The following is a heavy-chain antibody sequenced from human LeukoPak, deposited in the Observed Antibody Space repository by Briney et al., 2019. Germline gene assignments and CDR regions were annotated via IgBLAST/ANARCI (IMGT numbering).Heavy chain of an antibody. CDR2: MNPNSGNT. V-gene: IGHV1-8*03. J-gene: IGHJ4*02. D-gene: IGHD3-10*01. Sequence: LMGWMNPNSGNTGYAQKFQVRVTITRNNSISTAYMELSSLRSEDTAVYYCARGLPFGALGYWGQGTLVTVSS. CDR3: ARGLPFGALGY.